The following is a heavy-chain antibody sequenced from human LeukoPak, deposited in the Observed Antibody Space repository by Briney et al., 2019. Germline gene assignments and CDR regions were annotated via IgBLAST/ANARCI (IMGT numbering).Heavy chain of an antibody. D-gene: IGHD3-22*01. CDR3: ARDVYYYDSSGYLAYYFDY. V-gene: IGHV1-2*02. CDR1: GYTFTGYY. Sequence: GASVKVSCKASGYTFTGYYMHWVRQAPGQGLEWMGWINPNSGGTNYAQKFQGRVTMTRDTSISTAYMEPSRLRSDDTAVYYCARDVYYYDSSGYLAYYFDYWGQGTLVTVSS. CDR2: INPNSGGT. J-gene: IGHJ4*02.